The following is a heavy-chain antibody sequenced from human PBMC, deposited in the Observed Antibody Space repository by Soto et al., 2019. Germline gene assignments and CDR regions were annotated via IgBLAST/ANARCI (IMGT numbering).Heavy chain of an antibody. CDR3: ATGSDQLLKPSGTAPGGFDP. D-gene: IGHD2-2*01. J-gene: IGHJ5*02. V-gene: IGHV1-24*01. CDR1: GYTLTELS. Sequence: ASVKVSCKVSGYTLTELSMHWVRQAPGKGLEWMGGFDPEDGETIYAQKFQGRVTMTEDTSTDTAYMELSSLRSEDTAVYYCATGSDQLLKPSGTAPGGFDPWSQGTLVTVSS. CDR2: FDPEDGET.